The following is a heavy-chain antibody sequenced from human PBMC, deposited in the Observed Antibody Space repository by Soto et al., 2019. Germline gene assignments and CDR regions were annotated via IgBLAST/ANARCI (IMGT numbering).Heavy chain of an antibody. CDR2: IFPQSGAT. D-gene: IGHD2-2*01. J-gene: IGHJ4*02. CDR3: ARESSTWNQSCSRTTCALDQ. V-gene: IGHV1-2*02. Sequence: QVQLVQSGAEVKKPGASVRVSCKSSGYTFSDYNVHWVRQAPGQGLEWLAWIFPQSGATKSTQRLQGRVTMTRATSIRAVYMELSGLRSDATAAYYCARESSTWNQSCSRTTCALDQWGQGTLVIVSS. CDR1: GYTFSDYN.